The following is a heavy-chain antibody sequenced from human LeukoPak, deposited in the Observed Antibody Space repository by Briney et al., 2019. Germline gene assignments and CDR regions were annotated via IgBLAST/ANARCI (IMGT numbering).Heavy chain of an antibody. D-gene: IGHD2-2*01. CDR2: VYYSGST. Sequence: SETLSLTCTVSGGSISGYYWSWIRQPPGKELEWIGYVYYSGSTNYDPSLKSRVTISVDTSKNQFSLKLSSVTAADTAVYYCARVSGYCSTTSCRGLENWGQGTLVTVS. CDR3: ARVSGYCSTTSCRGLEN. V-gene: IGHV4-59*01. CDR1: GGSISGYY. J-gene: IGHJ4*02.